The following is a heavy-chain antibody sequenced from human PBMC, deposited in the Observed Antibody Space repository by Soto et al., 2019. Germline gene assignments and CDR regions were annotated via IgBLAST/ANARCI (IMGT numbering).Heavy chain of an antibody. D-gene: IGHD6-19*01. J-gene: IGHJ6*02. CDR1: GYTFTSYG. CDR3: AGVIMVSGVFDPNNYFGMDV. CDR2: MSDYNGNT. V-gene: IGHV1-18*01. Sequence: QVQLVQCGVEVKKPGASVKVSCKASGYTFTSYGISWVRQAPGRGREWMGWMSDYNGNTNYAQKPQGRVTMTTDTSTSTVDMELRSLRSDDTPVYDCAGVIMVSGVFDPNNYFGMDVWGQGTTVTVSS.